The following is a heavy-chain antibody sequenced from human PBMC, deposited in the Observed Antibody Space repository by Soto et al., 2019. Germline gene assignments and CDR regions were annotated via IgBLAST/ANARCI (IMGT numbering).Heavy chain of an antibody. CDR2: ISSSGSTI. D-gene: IGHD1-1*01. CDR1: GFTFSDYY. CDR3: ARLLLEYYYYGMDV. J-gene: IGHJ6*02. V-gene: IGHV3-11*01. Sequence: PGGSLRLSCAASGFTFSDYYMSWVRQAPGKGLEWVSYISSSGSTIYYADSVKGRFTISRDNAKNSLYLQMNSLRAEDTAVYYCARLLLEYYYYGMDVWGQGTTVTVSS.